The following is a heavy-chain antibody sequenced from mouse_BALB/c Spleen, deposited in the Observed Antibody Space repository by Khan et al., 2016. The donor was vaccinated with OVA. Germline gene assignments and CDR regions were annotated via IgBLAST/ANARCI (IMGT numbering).Heavy chain of an antibody. V-gene: IGHV2-6-7*01. CDR3: GRDYNGNYREAMDY. D-gene: IGHD2-1*01. CDR2: IWGDGST. CDR1: GFSLTGYG. J-gene: IGHJ4*01. Sequence: QVQLKQSGPGLVAPSQSLSITCTVSGFSLTGYGVNWVRQPPGKGLEWLGMIWGDGSTDYNSALKSRLSISKDNSKSQVFLKMNSLQTDDTARYCCGRDYNGNYREAMDYWGQGTSVTVSS.